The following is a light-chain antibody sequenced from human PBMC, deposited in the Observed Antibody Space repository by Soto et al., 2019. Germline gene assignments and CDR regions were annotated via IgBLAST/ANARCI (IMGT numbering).Light chain of an antibody. CDR2: GAS. CDR1: QSVSSSY. Sequence: EIVLTQSPGTLSLSPGERATLSCRASQSVSSSYLAWYQQKPGQAPRLLIYGASTRATGVPARFSGSGSGTDFTLTINSLQSEDFAVYYCQHYATWPLTFGGGTKVESK. V-gene: IGKV3-20*01. J-gene: IGKJ4*01. CDR3: QHYATWPLT.